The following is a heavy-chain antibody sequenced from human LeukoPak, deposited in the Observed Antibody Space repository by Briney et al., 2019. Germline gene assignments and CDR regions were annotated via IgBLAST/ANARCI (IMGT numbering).Heavy chain of an antibody. CDR3: ARIGSSALYFDF. D-gene: IGHD2-2*01. V-gene: IGHV3-30*02. CDR2: IRYDGSNK. Sequence: GGSLRLSCAASGFTFSSYGMHWVRQAPGKGLEWVAFIRYDGSNKYYADSVKGRFTISRDNAKNSLYLQMHNLRAEDTAVYYCARIGSSALYFDFWGPGTLVTVSS. CDR1: GFTFSSYG. J-gene: IGHJ4*02.